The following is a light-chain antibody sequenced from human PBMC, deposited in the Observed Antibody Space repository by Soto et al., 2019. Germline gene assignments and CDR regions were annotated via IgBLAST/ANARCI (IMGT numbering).Light chain of an antibody. CDR1: QDITNY. J-gene: IGKJ5*01. Sequence: DIQMTQSPSSLSASVGDRVTITCQASQDITNYLNWYQQKPGKAPRLLVYAGSNLDTGVPSRFSGSGSGTHFSFTISSLHPEDIATYYCQQFDSLPITFGQGTRLEI. CDR3: QQFDSLPIT. V-gene: IGKV1-33*01. CDR2: AGS.